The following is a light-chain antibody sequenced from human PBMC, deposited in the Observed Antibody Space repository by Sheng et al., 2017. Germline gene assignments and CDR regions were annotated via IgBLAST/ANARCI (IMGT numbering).Light chain of an antibody. CDR3: SSYTSRSSLEV. CDR2: DVS. CDR1: SSDVGGYNY. Sequence: QSALTQPASVSGSPGQSITISCTGTSSDVGGYNYVCWYQQHPGKAPKLMIYDVSNRPSGVSNRFSGSKSGNTASLTISGLQAEDEADYYCSSYTSRSSLEVFGEGPRLTVL. V-gene: IGLV2-14*03. J-gene: IGLJ3*02.